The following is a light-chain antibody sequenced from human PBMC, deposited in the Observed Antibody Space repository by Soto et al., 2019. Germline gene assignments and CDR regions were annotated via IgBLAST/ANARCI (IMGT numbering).Light chain of an antibody. CDR1: SSNIGAGYD. CDR2: GNS. Sequence: QSVLTQPPSVSGAPGQRVTISCTGSSSNIGAGYDVHWYQQLPGTAPKLLMYGNSNRPSGVPDRFSGSKSGTSASLAITKLQAEDEADYYCQSYDSSLSVVFVGGTKLTVL. CDR3: QSYDSSLSVV. V-gene: IGLV1-40*01. J-gene: IGLJ2*01.